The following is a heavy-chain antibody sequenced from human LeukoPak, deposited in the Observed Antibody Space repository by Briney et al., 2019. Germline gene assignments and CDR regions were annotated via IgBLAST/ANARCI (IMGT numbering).Heavy chain of an antibody. V-gene: IGHV1-18*01. D-gene: IGHD3-10*01. CDR3: ARRKFYGSGSFGYNWFDP. J-gene: IGHJ5*02. CDR1: GYTFTSYG. Sequence: ASVKVSCKASGYTFTSYGISWVRQAPGQGLEWMGWISAYNGNTNYAQKLQGRVTMTTDTSTSTAYMELRSLRSDDTAVYYCARRKFYGSGSFGYNWFDPWGQGTLVTVSS. CDR2: ISAYNGNT.